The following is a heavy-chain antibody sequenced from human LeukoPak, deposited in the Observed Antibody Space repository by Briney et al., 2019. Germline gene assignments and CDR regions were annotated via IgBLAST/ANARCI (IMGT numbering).Heavy chain of an antibody. CDR1: GYTFTTYY. CDR2: INPIGVST. V-gene: IGHV1-46*01. CDR3: AIISYEAIH. J-gene: IGHJ4*02. D-gene: IGHD3-22*01. Sequence: SVKVSCKASGYTFTTYYMHWVRQAPGQGLEWMGVINPIGVSTNYAQNFQGRVTVTRDSSTNTVYMELSSLRSEDTAVYYCAIISYEAIHWGQGTLVTVSS.